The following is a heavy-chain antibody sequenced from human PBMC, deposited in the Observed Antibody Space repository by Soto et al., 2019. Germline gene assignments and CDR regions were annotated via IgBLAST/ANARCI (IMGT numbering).Heavy chain of an antibody. D-gene: IGHD4-17*01. CDR2: IYYSGST. CDR3: ASLMTTVTSDAFDI. Sequence: SETLSLTCTVSGGSISSYYWSWIRQPPGKGLEWIGYIYYSGSTNYNPYLKRRVTISVDTSKNQFSLKLSSVTAADTAVYYCASLMTTVTSDAFDIWGQGTMVTVSS. CDR1: GGSISSYY. J-gene: IGHJ3*02. V-gene: IGHV4-59*01.